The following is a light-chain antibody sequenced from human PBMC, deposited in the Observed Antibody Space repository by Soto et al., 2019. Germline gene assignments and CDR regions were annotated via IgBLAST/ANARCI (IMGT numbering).Light chain of an antibody. Sequence: EVVMTQSPAILSVSPGERATLSCRASQSVSSNLAWYQQKPGQAPRPLIYGVSSRATGIPDRFSASGSGTDFTLTISRLEPEDFAVYYCQQYRYWPRTFGQGTKVDI. CDR2: GVS. J-gene: IGKJ1*01. V-gene: IGKV3D-15*01. CDR1: QSVSSN. CDR3: QQYRYWPRT.